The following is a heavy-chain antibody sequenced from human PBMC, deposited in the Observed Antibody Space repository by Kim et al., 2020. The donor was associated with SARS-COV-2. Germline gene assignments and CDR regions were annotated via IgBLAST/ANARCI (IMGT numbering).Heavy chain of an antibody. Sequence: YADSVKGRFTISRDNAKNSLYLKMNSLRAEDTAVYYCARSLVGASVPFDYWGQGTLVTVSS. V-gene: IGHV3-21*01. J-gene: IGHJ4*02. D-gene: IGHD1-26*01. CDR3: ARSLVGASVPFDY.